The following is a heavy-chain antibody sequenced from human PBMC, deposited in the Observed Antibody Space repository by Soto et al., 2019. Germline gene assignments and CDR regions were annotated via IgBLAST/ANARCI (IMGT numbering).Heavy chain of an antibody. D-gene: IGHD3-22*01. J-gene: IGHJ5*02. CDR1: GGSISRSSYY. V-gene: IGHV4-39*01. CDR2: VYYSGST. Sequence: QLQLKESGPGLVKPSETLSLTCSVSGGSISRSSYYWGWIRQPPVKWLGWKGSVYYSGSTYYNPYLKSRVTISVDTSNTQFSLKLTSMTDADTAVYYCASQMIVKVITSSRWFDPWGQGTLFTVSS. CDR3: ASQMIVKVITSSRWFDP.